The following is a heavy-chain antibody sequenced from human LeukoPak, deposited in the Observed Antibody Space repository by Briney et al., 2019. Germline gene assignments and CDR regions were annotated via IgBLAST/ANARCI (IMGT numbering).Heavy chain of an antibody. J-gene: IGHJ4*02. CDR3: AKDRSSVDYFDY. V-gene: IGHV3-30*02. CDR2: IRYDGSSK. Sequence: PGGSLRLSCAASGFTFSSYGMHWVRQAPGKGLEWVAFIRYDGSSKFYADSVKARFTISRDNSGNTVHLQMNSLRAEDTAIYYCAKDRSSVDYFDYWGQGTLVTVSS. D-gene: IGHD6-25*01. CDR1: GFTFSSYG.